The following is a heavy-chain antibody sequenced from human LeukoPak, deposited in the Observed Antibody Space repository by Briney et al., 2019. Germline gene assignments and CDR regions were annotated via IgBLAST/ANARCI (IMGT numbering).Heavy chain of an antibody. CDR3: ARDMKEFSSSWKDWYFDL. Sequence: GGSLRLSCAASGFTFSRHAMHWVRQAPGKGLEWLAVISYDGLAQFSADSVKGRFTISRDNSKDTLYLQMNCLNPDDTAVYYCARDMKEFSSSWKDWYFDLWGRGTLVTVSS. V-gene: IGHV3-30*04. D-gene: IGHD6-19*01. CDR1: GFTFSRHA. J-gene: IGHJ2*01. CDR2: ISYDGLAQ.